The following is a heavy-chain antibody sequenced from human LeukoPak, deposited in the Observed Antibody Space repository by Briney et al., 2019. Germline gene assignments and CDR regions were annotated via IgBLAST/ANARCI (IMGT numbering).Heavy chain of an antibody. V-gene: IGHV7-4-1*02. D-gene: IGHD6-13*01. J-gene: IGHJ4*02. CDR2: INTNIGNP. CDR3: ARGSYSSSWYSPSTHREEIDY. Sequence: ASVKVSCKASGYTFTSYAMNWVRQAPGQGLGWRGWINTNIGNPTYAQGFTGRFVFSLDTSVSTAYLQISSLKAEDTAVYYCARGSYSSSWYSPSTHREEIDYWGQGTLVTVSS. CDR1: GYTFTSYA.